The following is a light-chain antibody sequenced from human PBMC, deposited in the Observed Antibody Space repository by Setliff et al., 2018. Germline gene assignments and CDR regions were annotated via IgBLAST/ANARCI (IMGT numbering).Light chain of an antibody. CDR3: NSYTSSEIWV. J-gene: IGLJ3*02. V-gene: IGLV2-14*03. CDR1: TSDVGRYNY. Sequence: QSVLAQPASVSGSPGQSITISCTGTTSDVGRYNYISWFQQHPGKAPKLIIYDVTNRPSGVSHRFSGSKSGNTASLTISGLQTEDEADYYCNSYTSSEIWVFGGGTKGTVL. CDR2: DVT.